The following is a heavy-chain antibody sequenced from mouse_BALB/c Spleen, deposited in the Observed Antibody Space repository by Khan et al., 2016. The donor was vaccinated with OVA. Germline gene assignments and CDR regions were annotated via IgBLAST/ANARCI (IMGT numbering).Heavy chain of an antibody. J-gene: IGHJ3*01. CDR2: ISRDGSYT. V-gene: IGHV5-6*01. CDR3: ASHVARSFDY. Sequence: EVQLVESGGDLVKPGGSLKLSCAASGFTFSSFGMSWVRQTPDKRLEWVATISRDGSYTYYPDSVKGRFTLSRDNVTNTLYLQMSSLKSEDTAWDNCASHVARSFDYWGQGTLVTVSA. D-gene: IGHD1-1*01. CDR1: GFTFSSFG.